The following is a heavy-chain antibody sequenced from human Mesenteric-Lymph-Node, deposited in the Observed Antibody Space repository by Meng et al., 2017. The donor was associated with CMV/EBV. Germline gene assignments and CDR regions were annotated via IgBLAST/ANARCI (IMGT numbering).Heavy chain of an antibody. J-gene: IGHJ4*02. D-gene: IGHD6-13*01. CDR3: AHSSGIAAAGPFYFDY. V-gene: IGHV2-5*02. CDR2: IYWDDDK. CDR1: GFPLSSSGVG. Sequence: ITLKAAGPTLVKPAQTCTLTCTFSGFPLSSSGVGVGWIRQPPGKALEWLGRIYWDDDKRYSPSLKSRLTITKDTSKNQVVLTMTNMDPVDTATYYCAHSSGIAAAGPFYFDYWGQGTLVTVSS.